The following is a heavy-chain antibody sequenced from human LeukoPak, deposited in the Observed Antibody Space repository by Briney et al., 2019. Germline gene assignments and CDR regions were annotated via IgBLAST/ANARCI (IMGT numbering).Heavy chain of an antibody. D-gene: IGHD3/OR15-3a*01. V-gene: IGHV4-39*01. Sequence: SVTLSLTCTVSGGSISSSSYYWGWIRQPPGKGLEWIGTIYYSGNTYYNASLKSQVSISIDTSKNQFSLKLTSVTAADTAVYYRARQTGSGLFILPGGQGTLVTVSS. J-gene: IGHJ4*02. CDR2: IYYSGNT. CDR3: ARQTGSGLFILP. CDR1: GGSISSSSYY.